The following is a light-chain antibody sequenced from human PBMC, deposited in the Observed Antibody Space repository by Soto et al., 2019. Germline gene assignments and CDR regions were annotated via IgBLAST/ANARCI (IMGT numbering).Light chain of an antibody. CDR1: KNDIGVYDF. V-gene: IGLV2-8*01. CDR3: KSYAGSNTYV. J-gene: IGLJ1*01. Sequence: QSSLTQPPSASGSPGQSVTIACAGTKNDIGVYDFVSWYQHHPGKAPRLIIYEVVQRPSGVPDRFSGSKSGNTASPTVSGLQAADEADYFCKSYAGSNTYVSGSGTTVIVL. CDR2: EVV.